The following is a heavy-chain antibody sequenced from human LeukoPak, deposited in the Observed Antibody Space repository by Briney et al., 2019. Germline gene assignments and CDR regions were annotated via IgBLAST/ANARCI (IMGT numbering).Heavy chain of an antibody. CDR3: ARHLPWDIVVVVAPYAFDI. CDR1: VVSISSSSYY. J-gene: IGHJ3*02. Sequence: SETLSLTCTVSVVSISSSSYYWGWIRQPPGKGLQWIGSIYYSGSTYYNPSLKSRVTISVDTSKNQFSLKLSSVTAADTAVYYCARHLPWDIVVVVAPYAFDIWGQGTMVTVSS. CDR2: IYYSGST. V-gene: IGHV4-39*01. D-gene: IGHD2-15*01.